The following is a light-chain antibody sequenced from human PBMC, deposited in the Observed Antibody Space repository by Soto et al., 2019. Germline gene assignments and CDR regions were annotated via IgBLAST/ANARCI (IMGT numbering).Light chain of an antibody. V-gene: IGKV1-9*01. Sequence: DIQLTQSPSFLSASVGDRVTITCRASQGISSYLAWYQQKPGKAPKLLIYAASTLQSGVPSRFSGSRSGTEITLTFGSLQTEDFATYYWQQLNSYPRTFGQGTNVEIK. CDR1: QGISSY. J-gene: IGKJ1*01. CDR3: QQLNSYPRT. CDR2: AAS.